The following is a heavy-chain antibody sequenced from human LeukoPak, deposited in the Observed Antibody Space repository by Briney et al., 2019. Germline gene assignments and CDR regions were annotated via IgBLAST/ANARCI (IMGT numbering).Heavy chain of an antibody. CDR2: INPNSGGT. CDR3: ARASRGSAMVENDY. Sequence: ASVTVSFTASVYTFTCYYMHWVRQAPGQGLEWMGWINPNSGGTNYAQKFQGRVTMTRDTSISTAYMELSRLRSDDTAVYYCARASRGSAMVENDYWGQGTLVTVSS. CDR1: VYTFTCYY. J-gene: IGHJ4*02. D-gene: IGHD5-18*01. V-gene: IGHV1-2*02.